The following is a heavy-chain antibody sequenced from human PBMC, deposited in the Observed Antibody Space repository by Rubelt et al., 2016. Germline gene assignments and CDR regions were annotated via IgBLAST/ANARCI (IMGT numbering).Heavy chain of an antibody. V-gene: IGHV4-34*01. Sequence: QVQLQQWGAGLLKPSETLSLTCAVYGGSFSGYYWSWIRQPPGKGLEWIGEINHSGSTNYNPSLKRRVTISVDPSKNQFSLKLSSVTAADTAVYYCARVSGWYRAPGQDFDYWGQGTLVTVSS. CDR3: ARVSGWYRAPGQDFDY. J-gene: IGHJ4*02. D-gene: IGHD6-19*01. CDR2: INHSGST. CDR1: GGSFSGYY.